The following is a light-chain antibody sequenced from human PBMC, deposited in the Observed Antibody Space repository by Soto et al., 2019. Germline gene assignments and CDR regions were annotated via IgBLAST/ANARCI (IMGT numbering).Light chain of an antibody. J-gene: IGKJ4*01. CDR3: QQYNAYPLT. CDR2: DIS. V-gene: IGKV1-16*02. CDR1: QGINNY. Sequence: IQMTQSPSSLSPSVGDRVTITCRASQGINNYLAWFQQKPGKAPESLIYDISSLQSGVPSKFSGSRSGTDITLTISSLQPEDFATYYCQQYNAYPLTFGGGTKVQI.